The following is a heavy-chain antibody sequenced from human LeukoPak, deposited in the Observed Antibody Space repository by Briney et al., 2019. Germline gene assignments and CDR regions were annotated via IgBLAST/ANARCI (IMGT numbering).Heavy chain of an antibody. CDR2: IKLDGSEK. D-gene: IGHD3-3*01. Sequence: GGSLRLSCVASGFTFGKYWMSWVRQAPGKGLEWVANIKLDGSEKNYVDSVKDRFTISRDNTKNSLYLQMNSLRAEDTAVFYCARDQYDTWSRRGNFDSWGQGTLVIVSS. CDR3: ARDQYDTWSRRGNFDS. J-gene: IGHJ4*02. CDR1: GFTFGKYW. V-gene: IGHV3-7*03.